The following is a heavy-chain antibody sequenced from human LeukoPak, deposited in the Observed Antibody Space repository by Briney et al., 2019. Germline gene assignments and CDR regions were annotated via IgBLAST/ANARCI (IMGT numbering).Heavy chain of an antibody. J-gene: IGHJ6*02. CDR3: ARNNGMDV. Sequence: GGSLRLSCAASGLALGSHWMTWVRQVPGRGPEWVANVNRDGSETYYLDSVKGRFTISKDNAKNSLYLQMNSLRAEDTALYHCARNNGMDVWGQGTTVIVSS. CDR2: VNRDGSET. V-gene: IGHV3-7*03. CDR1: GLALGSHW.